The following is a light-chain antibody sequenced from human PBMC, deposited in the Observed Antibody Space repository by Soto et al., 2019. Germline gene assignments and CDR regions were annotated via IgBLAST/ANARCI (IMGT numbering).Light chain of an antibody. CDR3: QQYHNYPPS. Sequence: DIQMPQSPSSVSASVGDRVTIACRASQDISIHLAWFQQKPGKAPKSLIFGASSLQSGVPSKFSGSGSGTDFTLTIDSLQPEDFANYYCQQYHNYPPSFGQGTKVEIK. V-gene: IGKV1-16*02. CDR2: GAS. CDR1: QDISIH. J-gene: IGKJ1*01.